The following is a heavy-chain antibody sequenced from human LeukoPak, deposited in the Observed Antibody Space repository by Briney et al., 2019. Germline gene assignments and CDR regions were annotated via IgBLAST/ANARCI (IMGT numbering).Heavy chain of an antibody. D-gene: IGHD6-19*01. Sequence: PSETLSLTCTVPGYSISSGYYWGWIRQPPGKGREWIGSIYHSGSTYYNPSLKSRVTISVDTSKNQFSLKLSSVTAADKAVYYWARSAVAGTLDWFDLWGQGTLVTVSS. CDR2: IYHSGST. V-gene: IGHV4-38-2*02. CDR1: GYSISSGYY. CDR3: ARSAVAGTLDWFDL. J-gene: IGHJ5*02.